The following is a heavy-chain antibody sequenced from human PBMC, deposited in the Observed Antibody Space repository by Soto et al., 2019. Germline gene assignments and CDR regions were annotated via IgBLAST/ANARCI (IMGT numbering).Heavy chain of an antibody. J-gene: IGHJ2*01. D-gene: IGHD3-16*01. Sequence: QVQLQESGPGLVKPSETLSLTCTVSGGSISNYYWNWIRKPPGTGLEWIGYIYYSGTTNYNPSLKRRLTMSRDTAKDPFSLKLTSLTAAGTAVDYCARRESYASRYFVLWGRGTLVTVSS. CDR3: ARRESYASRYFVL. CDR1: GGSISNYY. CDR2: IYYSGTT. V-gene: IGHV4-59*08.